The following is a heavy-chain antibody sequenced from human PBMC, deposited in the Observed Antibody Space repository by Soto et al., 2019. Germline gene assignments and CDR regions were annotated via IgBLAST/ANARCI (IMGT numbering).Heavy chain of an antibody. V-gene: IGHV4-30-2*01. CDR1: GGSISSGGYS. J-gene: IGHJ6*02. CDR3: ARESKVYCSGGSCPRVNYYYYYGMDV. D-gene: IGHD2-15*01. CDR2: IYHSGST. Sequence: QLQLQESGSGLVKPSQTLSLTCAVSGGSISSGGYSWSWIRQPPGKGLEWIGYIYHSGSTYYNPSLKSRVTISVDRSKNQFSLKLSSVTAADTAVYYCARESKVYCSGGSCPRVNYYYYYGMDVWGQGTTVTVSS.